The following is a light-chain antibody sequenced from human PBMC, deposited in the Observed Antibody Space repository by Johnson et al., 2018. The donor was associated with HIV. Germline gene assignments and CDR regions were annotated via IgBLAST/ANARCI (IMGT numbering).Light chain of an antibody. Sequence: QSVLTQPPSVSAAPGQKVTISCSGSSSNIGNNYVSWYQQLPGTAPKLLIYDNNKRPSGIPDRFSGSKSVTSATLGITGLQTGDEAYYYCGTWDSSLSAYVFGTGTKVTVL. CDR2: DNN. CDR3: GTWDSSLSAYV. J-gene: IGLJ1*01. CDR1: SSNIGNNY. V-gene: IGLV1-51*01.